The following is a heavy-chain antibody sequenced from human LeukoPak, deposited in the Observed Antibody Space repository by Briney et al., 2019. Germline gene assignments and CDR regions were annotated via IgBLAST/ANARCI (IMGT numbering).Heavy chain of an antibody. Sequence: PGGSLRLSCVASGFTVSSNYMSWVRQAPGKGLEWVSIIYSGGSTYYADSVKGRFTISRDNSKNTLYLQMNSLRAEDTAVYYCARCSGELTGFDYWGQGTLVSVSS. J-gene: IGHJ4*02. V-gene: IGHV3-53*01. CDR2: IYSGGST. CDR3: ARCSGELTGFDY. D-gene: IGHD3-10*01. CDR1: GFTVSSNY.